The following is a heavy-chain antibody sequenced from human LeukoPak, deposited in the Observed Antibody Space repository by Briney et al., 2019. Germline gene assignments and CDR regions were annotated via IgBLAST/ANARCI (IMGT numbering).Heavy chain of an antibody. CDR1: GDSITYFY. D-gene: IGHD3-10*01. Sequence: SETLSLTCSVSGDSITYFYWSWIRQAAGKGLEWIGRVSSSGSTDYNASLKSRVTMSVDTSKNQLSLKMSSVTAADTAVYYCARRWYFGSGSYLLVFDPWGQGTLVTVSS. J-gene: IGHJ5*02. V-gene: IGHV4-4*07. CDR2: VSSSGST. CDR3: ARRWYFGSGSYLLVFDP.